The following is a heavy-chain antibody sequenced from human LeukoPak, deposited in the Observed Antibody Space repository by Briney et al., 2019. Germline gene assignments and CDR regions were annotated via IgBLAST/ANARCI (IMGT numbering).Heavy chain of an antibody. D-gene: IGHD4-23*01. Sequence: SETLSLTCTVSGGSISSTSYYWGWIRQPPGKGLEWIGSVYSSGSTYYNPSLKSRVTISLGTSKNQFSLQLSSVTAADTAVYYCARAGGLNYYGGYSEFGYWGQGTLVTVSS. CDR3: ARAGGLNYYGGYSEFGY. CDR1: GGSISSTSYY. CDR2: VYSSGST. V-gene: IGHV4-39*07. J-gene: IGHJ4*02.